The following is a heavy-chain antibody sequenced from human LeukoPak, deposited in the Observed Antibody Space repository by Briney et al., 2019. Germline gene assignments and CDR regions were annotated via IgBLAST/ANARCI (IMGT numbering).Heavy chain of an antibody. CDR2: ICDTGST. Sequence: SETLSLTCSVSGGSISRLYWSWFREPPGRGLERIGYICDTGSTNYNPSLKSRVTMFVDMSKNQFSLRLSSVTAADTAVYYCARHRAYSSSSPFDYWGQGTLVTVSS. D-gene: IGHD6-6*01. CDR3: ARHRAYSSSSPFDY. CDR1: GGSISRLY. J-gene: IGHJ4*02. V-gene: IGHV4-59*08.